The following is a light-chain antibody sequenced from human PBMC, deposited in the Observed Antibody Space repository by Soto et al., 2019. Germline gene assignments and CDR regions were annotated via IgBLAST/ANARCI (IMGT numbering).Light chain of an antibody. J-gene: IGKJ1*01. Sequence: EIVMTQSPATLSVSPGERGTLSCRASQSVRSSYLAWYQQKPGQAPRLLIYGASTRATGIPDRFSGSGYGTDVTITISRLEPEDCEVYFCQQYTSSPKTFGQGTKVDI. CDR2: GAS. CDR3: QQYTSSPKT. V-gene: IGKV3-20*01. CDR1: QSVRSSY.